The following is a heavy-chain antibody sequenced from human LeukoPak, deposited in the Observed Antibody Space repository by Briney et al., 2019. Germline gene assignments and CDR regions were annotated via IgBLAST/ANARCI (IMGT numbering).Heavy chain of an antibody. Sequence: ASVKVSCKASGYTFTSYYMHWVRQAPGQGLEWMGIINPSGGSTSYAQKFQGRVTMTRDMSTSTVYMELSSLRSEDTAVYYCARDRSTAMVTFQTNWFDPWGQGTLVTVSS. V-gene: IGHV1-46*01. CDR3: ARDRSTAMVTFQTNWFDP. CDR2: INPSGGST. D-gene: IGHD5-18*01. CDR1: GYTFTSYY. J-gene: IGHJ5*02.